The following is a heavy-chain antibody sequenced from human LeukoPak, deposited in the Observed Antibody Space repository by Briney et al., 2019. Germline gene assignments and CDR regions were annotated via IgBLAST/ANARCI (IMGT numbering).Heavy chain of an antibody. D-gene: IGHD6-19*01. CDR1: GYTFTGYY. J-gene: IGHJ4*02. V-gene: IGHV1-2*02. CDR2: INPNSGGT. CDR3: AREYSVEPQWPVAENNFDY. Sequence: GASVKVSCKASGYTFTGYYMHWVRQAPGQGLEWMGWINPNSGGTNYAQRFQGRVTMTRDTSISTAYMELSRLRSDDTAVYYCAREYSVEPQWPVAENNFDYWGQGTLVTVSS.